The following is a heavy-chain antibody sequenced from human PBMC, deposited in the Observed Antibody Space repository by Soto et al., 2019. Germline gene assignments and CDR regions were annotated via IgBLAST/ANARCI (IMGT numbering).Heavy chain of an antibody. CDR1: GFTFSSYA. D-gene: IGHD4-4*01. V-gene: IGHV3-23*01. J-gene: IGHJ6*03. CDR3: AKCATVYYYYYMDV. Sequence: GGSLRLSCAASGFTFSSYAMSWVRQAPGKGLEWVSAISNSGGSTYYTDSVKGRFTISRDNSRNTLYLQMNSLRAEDTAVYYCAKCATVYYYYYMDVWGKGTTVTVSS. CDR2: ISNSGGST.